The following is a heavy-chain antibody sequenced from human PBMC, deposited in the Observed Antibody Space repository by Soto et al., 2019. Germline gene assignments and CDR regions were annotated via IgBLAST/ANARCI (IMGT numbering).Heavy chain of an antibody. CDR3: ARDENCSGGSCVFDY. Sequence: GASVKVSCKVSGYTLTELSMHWVRQAPGKGLEWMGGFDPEDGETIYAQKFQGRVTMTEDTSTDTAYMELSSLRSEDTAVYYCARDENCSGGSCVFDYWGQGTLVTVSS. D-gene: IGHD2-15*01. J-gene: IGHJ4*02. CDR2: FDPEDGET. CDR1: GYTLTELS. V-gene: IGHV1-24*01.